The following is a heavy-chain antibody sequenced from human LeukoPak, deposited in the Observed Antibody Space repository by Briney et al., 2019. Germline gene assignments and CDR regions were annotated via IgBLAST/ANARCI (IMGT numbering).Heavy chain of an antibody. Sequence: SETLSLTCTVSGGSISSGGYYWSWIRQHPGKGLEWIGYIYYSGSTYYNPSLKSRVTISVDTSKNLFSLKLSSVTAADTAVYYCARSPAMVNYFDLWGRGTLVTVSS. CDR1: GGSISSGGYY. CDR2: IYYSGST. CDR3: ARSPAMVNYFDL. D-gene: IGHD5-18*01. V-gene: IGHV4-31*03. J-gene: IGHJ2*01.